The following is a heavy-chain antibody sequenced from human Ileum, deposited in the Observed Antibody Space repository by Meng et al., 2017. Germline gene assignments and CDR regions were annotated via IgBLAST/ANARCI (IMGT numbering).Heavy chain of an antibody. V-gene: IGHV4-39*01. CDR3: VRRAGLRQAFDY. Sequence: QPQLQESGPGLVRPSETLSPTCTVSGGSISGSSYYWGWIRQPPGKGLEWIGSIYSSGSTYYNPSLKSRVTTSVDTSKNQFSLKLSSVTAADTAVYYCVRRAGLRQAFDYWGQGTLVTDSS. CDR1: GGSISGSSYY. D-gene: IGHD4-17*01. CDR2: IYSSGST. J-gene: IGHJ4*02.